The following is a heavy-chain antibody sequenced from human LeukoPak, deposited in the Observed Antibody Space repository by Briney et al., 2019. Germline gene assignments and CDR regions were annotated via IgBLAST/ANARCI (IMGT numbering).Heavy chain of an antibody. Sequence: PSETLSLTCTVSGYSVSSGYYWGWIRQPPGKGLEWIGSIYHSGSTYYNPSLKSRVTISVDTSKNQFSLKLSSVTAADTAMYYCARVTYYYDSSGYYYFDYWGQGTLVTVSS. CDR1: GYSVSSGYY. J-gene: IGHJ4*02. CDR2: IYHSGST. CDR3: ARVTYYYDSSGYYYFDY. V-gene: IGHV4-38-2*02. D-gene: IGHD3-22*01.